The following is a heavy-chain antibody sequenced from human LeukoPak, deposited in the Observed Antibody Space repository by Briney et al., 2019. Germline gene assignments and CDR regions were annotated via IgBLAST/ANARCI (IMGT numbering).Heavy chain of an antibody. D-gene: IGHD4-11*01. Sequence: PGGSLRLSCAASGFTFSSYGMHWVRQAPGKGLEWVAFIRYDGSNKYYADSVKGRFTISRDNSKNTLYLQMNSLRTEDTAVYYCAKAHYRNPNVGLDTFDIWGQGTMVTVSS. CDR1: GFTFSSYG. J-gene: IGHJ3*02. CDR3: AKAHYRNPNVGLDTFDI. CDR2: IRYDGSNK. V-gene: IGHV3-30*02.